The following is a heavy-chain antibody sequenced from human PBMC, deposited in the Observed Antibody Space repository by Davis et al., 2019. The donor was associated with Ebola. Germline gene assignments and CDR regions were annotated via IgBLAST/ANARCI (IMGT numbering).Heavy chain of an antibody. CDR2: INTDGTTT. J-gene: IGHJ4*02. V-gene: IGHV3-74*01. CDR3: VRFFFDL. Sequence: PGGSLRLSCAASGFTFSNYWIHWVRLAPGKGPVWVSRINTDGTTTTYADSVKGRFTISRDNAKNSLYLQMNSLRAEDTAIYYCVRFFFDLWGQGALVTVSS. CDR1: GFTFSNYW.